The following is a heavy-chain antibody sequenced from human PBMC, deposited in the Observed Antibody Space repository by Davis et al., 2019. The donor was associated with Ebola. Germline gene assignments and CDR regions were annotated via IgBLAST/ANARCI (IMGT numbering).Heavy chain of an antibody. V-gene: IGHV1-2*02. J-gene: IGHJ6*03. Sequence: ASVKVSCKASGYTFTGYYMHWVRQAPGQGLEWMGWINPNSGGTNYAQKFQGRVTMTRDTSISTAYMELSRLRSDDTAVYYCARSSSWDLYYYYYYMDVWGKGTTVTVSS. CDR2: INPNSGGT. CDR3: ARSSSWDLYYYYYYMDV. D-gene: IGHD6-13*01. CDR1: GYTFTGYY.